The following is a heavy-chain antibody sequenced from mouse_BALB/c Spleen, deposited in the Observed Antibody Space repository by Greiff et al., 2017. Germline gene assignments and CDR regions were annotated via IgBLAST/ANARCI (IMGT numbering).Heavy chain of an antibody. J-gene: IGHJ4*01. V-gene: IGHV3-8*02. D-gene: IGHD2-4*01. CDR2: ISYSGST. Sequence: EVQLVESGPSLVKPSQTLSLTCSVTGDSITSGYWNWIRKFPGNKLEYMGYISYSGSTYYNPSLKSRISITRDTSKNQYYLQLNSVTTEDTATYYCARRGLSTMITTDGAMDYWGQGTSVTVSS. CDR1: GDSITSGY. CDR3: ARRGLSTMITTDGAMDY.